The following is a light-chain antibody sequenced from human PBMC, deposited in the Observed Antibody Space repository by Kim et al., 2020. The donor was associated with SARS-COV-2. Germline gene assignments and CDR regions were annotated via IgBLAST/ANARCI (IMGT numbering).Light chain of an antibody. V-gene: IGLV3-21*04. CDR1: NIGSKS. CDR3: QVWDSSSDPYV. Sequence: APGKTGRITCGGNNIGSKSVHWYQQKPGQAPVLVIYYDSDRPSGIPERFSGSNSGNTATLTISRVEAGDEADYYCQVWDSSSDPYVFGTGTKVTVL. J-gene: IGLJ1*01. CDR2: YDS.